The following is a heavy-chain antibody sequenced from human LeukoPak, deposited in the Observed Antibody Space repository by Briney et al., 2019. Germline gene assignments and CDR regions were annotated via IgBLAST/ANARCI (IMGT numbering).Heavy chain of an antibody. J-gene: IGHJ5*02. V-gene: IGHV4-59*01. Sequence: KPSETLSLTCTVSGGSISSYYWSWIRQPPGKGLEWIGYIYYSGSTNYNSSLKSRVTISVGTSKNQFSLKLSSVTAADTAVYYCASHRYGSETWGQGTLVTVSS. CDR2: IYYSGST. CDR1: GGSISSYY. D-gene: IGHD3-10*01. CDR3: ASHRYGSET.